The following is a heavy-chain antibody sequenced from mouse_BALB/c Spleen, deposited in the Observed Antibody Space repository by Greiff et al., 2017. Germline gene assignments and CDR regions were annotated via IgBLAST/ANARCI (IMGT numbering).Heavy chain of an antibody. Sequence: VQLQQSGAELMKPGASVKISCKATGYTFSSYWIEWVKQRPGHGLEWIGEILPGSGSTNYNEKFKGKATFTADTSSNTAYMQLSSLTSEDSAVYYCARGAYYRYGAWFAYWGQGTLVTVSA. CDR3: ARGAYYRYGAWFAY. D-gene: IGHD2-14*01. CDR1: GYTFSSYW. J-gene: IGHJ3*01. CDR2: ILPGSGST. V-gene: IGHV1-9*01.